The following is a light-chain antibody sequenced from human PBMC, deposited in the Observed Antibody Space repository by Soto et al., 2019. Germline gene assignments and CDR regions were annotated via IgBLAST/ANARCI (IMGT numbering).Light chain of an antibody. CDR2: GAS. CDR1: RGISTY. CDR3: QELNSYPRT. Sequence: IQLTQSPSFLSASIGDRVTITCRVSRGISTYLAWYQQKPGKAPKSLIYGASTLQSGVPSRFSGAGSGTEFTLTISSLQPEDFATYYCQELNSYPRTFGPGTKVDIK. V-gene: IGKV1-9*01. J-gene: IGKJ1*01.